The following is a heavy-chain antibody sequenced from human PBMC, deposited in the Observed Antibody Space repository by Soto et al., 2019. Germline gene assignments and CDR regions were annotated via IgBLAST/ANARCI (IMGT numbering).Heavy chain of an antibody. V-gene: IGHV3-30*18. CDR3: AKDSAGYFDY. J-gene: IGHJ4*02. D-gene: IGHD1-26*01. CDR2: ISYDGSNK. Sequence: QVQLVESGGGVVQPGRSLRLSCAASGFTFSSYGMHWVRQAPGKGLEWVAVISYDGSNKYYTDSVKGRFTISRDNSKNTLYLQMNSLRAEDTAVYYCAKDSAGYFDYWGQGTLVTVSS. CDR1: GFTFSSYG.